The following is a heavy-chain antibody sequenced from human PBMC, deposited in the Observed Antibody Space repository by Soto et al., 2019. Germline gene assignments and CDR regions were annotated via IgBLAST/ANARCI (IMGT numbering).Heavy chain of an antibody. CDR3: ARESEDLTSNFDC. CDR1: GFTFTRYS. J-gene: IGHJ4*02. Sequence: EVQLVESGGGLVKPGGSLRLSCAASGFTFTRYSMNWVRQAPGKGLEWVSSISSTTNYIYYGDSMKGRFTISRDNAKKSLYLEMNSLRAEDTAVYYCARESEDLTSNFDCWGQGTLVTVSS. V-gene: IGHV3-21*01. CDR2: ISSTTNYI.